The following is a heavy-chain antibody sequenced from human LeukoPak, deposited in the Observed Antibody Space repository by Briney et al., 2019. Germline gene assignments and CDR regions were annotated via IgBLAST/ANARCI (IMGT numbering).Heavy chain of an antibody. CDR1: GFTVSSNY. CDR2: IYSGGST. CDR3: ARDVWELSPQGY. D-gene: IGHD1-26*01. V-gene: IGHV3-66*01. Sequence: GGSLRLSCAASGFTVSSNYMSWVRQAPGKGLEWVSVIYSGGSTYYADSVKGRFTISRDNSKNTLYLQMNSLRAEDTAVYYCARDVWELSPQGYWGQGTLVTVSS. J-gene: IGHJ4*02.